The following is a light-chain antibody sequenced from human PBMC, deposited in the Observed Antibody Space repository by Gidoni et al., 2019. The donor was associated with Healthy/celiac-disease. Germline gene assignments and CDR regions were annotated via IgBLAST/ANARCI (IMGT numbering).Light chain of an antibody. CDR2: DVS. CDR1: STEVGGYNY. Sequence: QSALTQPAPVPASPGPSITIPCTGTSTEVGGYNYVSWYQQHPGKAPKLIIYDVSNRPSGVSNRFSGSKSGNTASLTISGLQAEDEADYYCSSYTSSSTPSFGGGTKLTVL. CDR3: SSYTSSSTPS. J-gene: IGLJ2*01. V-gene: IGLV2-14*01.